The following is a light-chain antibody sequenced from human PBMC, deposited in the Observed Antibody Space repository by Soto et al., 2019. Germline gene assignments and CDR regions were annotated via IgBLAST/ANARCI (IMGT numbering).Light chain of an antibody. V-gene: IGKV3-15*01. Sequence: EIVLTQSPATLSVSPGERATLSCRASQSISNSLAWYQQKPGQAPRLVIYSAFTRATGIPARFSGSVSGTEFTLTISSLQSEAFAVYYCQQYNKWPPWTFGQGTKVEIQ. CDR3: QQYNKWPPWT. CDR2: SAF. J-gene: IGKJ1*01. CDR1: QSISNS.